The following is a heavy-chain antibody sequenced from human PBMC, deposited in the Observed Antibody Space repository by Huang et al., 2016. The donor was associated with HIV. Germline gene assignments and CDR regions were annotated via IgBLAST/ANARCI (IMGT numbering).Heavy chain of an antibody. CDR3: ARNLAPPDAFDM. CDR1: GYSFNNFG. D-gene: IGHD3-3*02. CDR2: VSGYNLKT. Sequence: VQLLQSGSEVKKPGASVRVSCRTSGYSFNNFGISWVRQAPGQGLQWMGWVSGYNLKTKYEQKFQARITMTTDTSTSTAYMELKSLRSDDTAIYFCARNLAPPDAFDMWGQGTFVSVSP. J-gene: IGHJ3*02. V-gene: IGHV1-18*04.